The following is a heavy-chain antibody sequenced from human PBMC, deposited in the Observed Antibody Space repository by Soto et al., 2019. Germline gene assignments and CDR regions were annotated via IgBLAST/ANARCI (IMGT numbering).Heavy chain of an antibody. CDR1: GYTFAHYG. Sequence: QVQLVQSAAEVKQPGASVKVSCKASGYTFAHYGISWVRQAPGQGLEWMGWFNTYNGNTDYAPRLQDRVTISTHTSTGPAYMEVRSLRSDDTAVYYWAMDEIGGVRECPACWGQGTLVTVSS. D-gene: IGHD3-16*01. V-gene: IGHV1-18*01. CDR3: AMDEIGGVRECPAC. CDR2: FNTYNGNT. J-gene: IGHJ4*02.